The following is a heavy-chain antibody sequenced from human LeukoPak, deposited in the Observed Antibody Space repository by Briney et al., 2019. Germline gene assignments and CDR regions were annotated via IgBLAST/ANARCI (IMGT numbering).Heavy chain of an antibody. CDR3: ARLGATVTTAVDC. CDR2: VYYTGSP. V-gene: IGHV4-39*01. J-gene: IGHJ4*02. CDR1: GGSISSSSYY. D-gene: IGHD4-4*01. Sequence: PSETLSLTCTVSGGSISSSSYYWGWIRQPPGKGLEWIGSVYYTGSPYYNPSLKSRVTISVDTSKSQFSLKLSSVTAADTGAYYCARLGATVTTAVDCWGQGTLVTVSS.